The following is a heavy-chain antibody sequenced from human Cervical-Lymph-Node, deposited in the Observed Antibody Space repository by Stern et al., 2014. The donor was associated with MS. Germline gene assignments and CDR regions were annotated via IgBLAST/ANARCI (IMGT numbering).Heavy chain of an antibody. J-gene: IGHJ3*02. V-gene: IGHV5-51*01. CDR3: ARQGALYYDSSGYWGIDAFDI. D-gene: IGHD3-22*01. CDR2: IYPGDSDT. Sequence: EVQLVQSGAEVKKPGESLKISCKGSGYSFTSYWIGWVRQMPGKGLEWMGIIYPGDSDTRYRPSFQGQVTISADKSISTAYLQWSSLKASDTAMYYCARQGALYYDSSGYWGIDAFDIWGQGTMVTVSS. CDR1: GYSFTSYW.